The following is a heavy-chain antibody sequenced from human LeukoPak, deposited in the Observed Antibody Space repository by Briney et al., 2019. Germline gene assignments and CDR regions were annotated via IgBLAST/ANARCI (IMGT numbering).Heavy chain of an antibody. J-gene: IGHJ4*02. CDR2: INHSGST. CDR3: ARSRELYFDY. V-gene: IGHV4-34*01. D-gene: IGHD1-26*01. CDR1: GGSFSGYY. Sequence: SETLSLTCAVYGGSFSGYYWSWIRQPPGKGLEWIGEINHSGSTNYNPSLKSRVTISVDTSKNQFSLKLSSVTAADTAVYYCARSRELYFDYWGQGNLVTVSS.